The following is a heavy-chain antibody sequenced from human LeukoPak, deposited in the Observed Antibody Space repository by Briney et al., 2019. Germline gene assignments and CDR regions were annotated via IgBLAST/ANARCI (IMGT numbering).Heavy chain of an antibody. CDR1: GFTFSSYA. Sequence: PGGSLRLSCAASGFTFSSYAMSWVRQAPGKGLGWVSAISGSGGSTYYADSVKGRFTISRDNSKNTLYLQMNSLRAEDTAVYYCAKTGWIVVVPALFDYWGQGTLVTVSS. V-gene: IGHV3-23*01. CDR3: AKTGWIVVVPALFDY. J-gene: IGHJ4*02. CDR2: ISGSGGST. D-gene: IGHD2-2*01.